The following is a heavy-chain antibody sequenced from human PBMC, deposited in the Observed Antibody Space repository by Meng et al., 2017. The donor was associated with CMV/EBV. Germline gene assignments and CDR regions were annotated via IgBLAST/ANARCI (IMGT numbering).Heavy chain of an antibody. Sequence: GGSLRLSCAASGFTFSSYSMNWVRQAPGKGLEWVSYISSSSSTIYYADSVKGRFTISRDNAKNALYLQMNSLRAEDTAVYYCARVQGGWEVVVVPAAILGWGYYYYGMDVWGQGTTVTVSS. V-gene: IGHV3-48*04. J-gene: IGHJ6*02. D-gene: IGHD2-2*01. CDR3: ARVQGGWEVVVVPAAILGWGYYYYGMDV. CDR2: ISSSSSTI. CDR1: GFTFSSYS.